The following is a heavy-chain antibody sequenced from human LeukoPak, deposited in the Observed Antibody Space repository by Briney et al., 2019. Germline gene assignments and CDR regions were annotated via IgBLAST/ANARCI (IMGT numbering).Heavy chain of an antibody. J-gene: IGHJ3*02. Sequence: ASVKVSCKASGYTFTSYGISWVRQAPGQGLEWMGWISAYNGNTNYAQKLQGRVTMTTDTSTSTAYMELRSLRSDDTAVYYCARDARYNWNAFANEGNDDAFDIWGQGTMVTVSS. D-gene: IGHD1-1*01. V-gene: IGHV1-18*01. CDR3: ARDARYNWNAFANEGNDDAFDI. CDR1: GYTFTSYG. CDR2: ISAYNGNT.